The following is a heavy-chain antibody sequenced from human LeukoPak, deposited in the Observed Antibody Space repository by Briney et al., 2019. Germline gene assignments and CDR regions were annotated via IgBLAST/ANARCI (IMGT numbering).Heavy chain of an antibody. CDR1: GFTFDDYA. J-gene: IGHJ5*02. CDR3: AKGGLYSSSWYEDWFDP. V-gene: IGHV3-9*03. CDR2: ISWNSGSI. D-gene: IGHD6-13*01. Sequence: PGGSLRLSCAASGFTFDDYAMHWVRQAPAKGLEGVSGISWNSGSIGYADSVKGRFTISRDNAKNSLYLQMNSLRAEDMALYYCAKGGLYSSSWYEDWFDPWGQGTLVTVSS.